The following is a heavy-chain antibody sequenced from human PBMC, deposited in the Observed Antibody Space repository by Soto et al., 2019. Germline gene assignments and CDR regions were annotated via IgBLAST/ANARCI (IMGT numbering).Heavy chain of an antibody. V-gene: IGHV1-18*01. CDR3: ARGRYGDY. J-gene: IGHJ4*02. Sequence: QVHLVQSGAEVKKPGASVKVSCKASGYTFTSYGITWVRQAPGQGLEWMGWISAHNGNTDYAQKLQGRVIVTRATSTSTAYMELRSLIYDDTAVYYCARGRYGDYWGQGALVTVSS. D-gene: IGHD1-1*01. CDR2: ISAHNGNT. CDR1: GYTFTSYG.